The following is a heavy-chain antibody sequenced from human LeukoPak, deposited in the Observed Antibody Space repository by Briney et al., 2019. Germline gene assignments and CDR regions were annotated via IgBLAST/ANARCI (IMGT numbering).Heavy chain of an antibody. Sequence: KPSETLSLTCSVSGVSIRSYYWSWIRQFPGKGLEWIGYISDSGSTNYNPSLKSRVRISRDTSKNQFSLTLTSVTAADTAVYFCAKRGYSSSWSSWGQGTLVTVSS. V-gene: IGHV4-59*01. D-gene: IGHD6-13*01. CDR3: AKRGYSSSWSS. J-gene: IGHJ5*02. CDR1: GVSIRSYY. CDR2: ISDSGST.